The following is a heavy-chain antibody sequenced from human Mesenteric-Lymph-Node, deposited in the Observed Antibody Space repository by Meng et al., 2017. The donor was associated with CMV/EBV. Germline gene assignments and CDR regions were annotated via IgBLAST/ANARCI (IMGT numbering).Heavy chain of an antibody. D-gene: IGHD1-26*01. Sequence: SETLSLTCTVSGGSISSSSYYWGWIRQPPGKGLEWIGSIYYSGSTYYNPSLKSRVTISVDTSKNQFSLKLSSVTAADTAVYYCARGPYSGLPEDYWGQGTLVTVSS. CDR3: ARGPYSGLPEDY. V-gene: IGHV4-39*07. J-gene: IGHJ4*02. CDR1: GGSISSSSYY. CDR2: IYYSGST.